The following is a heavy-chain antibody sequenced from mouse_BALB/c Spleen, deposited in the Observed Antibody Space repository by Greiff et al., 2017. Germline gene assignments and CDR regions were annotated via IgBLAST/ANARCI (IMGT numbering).Heavy chain of an antibody. CDR1: GFSLSTSGMG. CDR3: ARRAHLAMDY. J-gene: IGHJ4*01. Sequence: QVTLKVSGPGILQPSQTLSLTCSFSGFSLSTSGMGVSWIRQPSGKGLEWLAHIYWDDDKRYNPSLKSRLTISKDTSRNQVFLKITSVDTADTATYYCARRAHLAMDYWGQGTSVTVSS. V-gene: IGHV8-12*01. CDR2: IYWDDDK.